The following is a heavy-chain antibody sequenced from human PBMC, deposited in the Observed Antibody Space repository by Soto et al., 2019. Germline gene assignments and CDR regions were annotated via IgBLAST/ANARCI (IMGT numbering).Heavy chain of an antibody. D-gene: IGHD6-19*01. V-gene: IGHV3-23*01. CDR3: ARLVLPLDYFDY. Sequence: EVQLLESGGSLVQPGGSLRLSCAASGFTFSSYAMSWVRQAPGKGLEWVSAISGSGGSTYYADSVKGRFTISRDNSKNTLYLQMNSLRAEDTAVYYCARLVLPLDYFDYWGQGTLVTVSS. J-gene: IGHJ4*02. CDR2: ISGSGGST. CDR1: GFTFSSYA.